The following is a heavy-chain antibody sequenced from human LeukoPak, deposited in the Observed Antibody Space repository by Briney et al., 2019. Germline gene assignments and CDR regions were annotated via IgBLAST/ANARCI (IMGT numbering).Heavy chain of an antibody. CDR1: GGTFSSYA. Sequence: SVKVSCKASGGTFSSYAISWVRQAPGQGLEWMGGIIPIFGTANYAQKFQGRVTITTDKSTSTAYMELSSLRSEDTAVYYCTRQAKPGYCSSTSCYRVGYFQHWGQGTLVTVSS. CDR2: IIPIFGTA. J-gene: IGHJ1*01. V-gene: IGHV1-69*05. CDR3: TRQAKPGYCSSTSCYRVGYFQH. D-gene: IGHD2-2*01.